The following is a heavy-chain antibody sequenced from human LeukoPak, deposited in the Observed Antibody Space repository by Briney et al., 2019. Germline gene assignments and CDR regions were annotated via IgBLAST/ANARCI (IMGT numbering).Heavy chain of an antibody. D-gene: IGHD6-13*01. J-gene: IGHJ4*02. CDR3: ASSGDRLGHQLVDY. CDR2: IIPILGIA. V-gene: IGHV1-69*04. CDR1: GGTFSSYA. Sequence: SVKVSCKASGGTFSSYAISWVRQAPGQGLEWMGRIIPILGIANYAQKFQGRVTITADKSTSTAYMELSSLRSEDTAVYYCASSGDRLGHQLVDYWGQGTLVTVSS.